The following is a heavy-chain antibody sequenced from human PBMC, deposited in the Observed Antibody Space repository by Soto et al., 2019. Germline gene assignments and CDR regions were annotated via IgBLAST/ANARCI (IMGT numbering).Heavy chain of an antibody. CDR2: IIPIFGTA. Sequence: GASVKVSCKASGGTFSSYAISWVRQAPGQGLEWMGGIIPIFGTANYAQKFQGRVTITADESTSTAYMELSSLRSEDTAVYYCATDTAVYSGNSYYYYYGMDVWGQGTTVTVSS. CDR1: GGTFSSYA. D-gene: IGHD1-26*01. J-gene: IGHJ6*02. V-gene: IGHV1-69*13. CDR3: ATDTAVYSGNSYYYYYGMDV.